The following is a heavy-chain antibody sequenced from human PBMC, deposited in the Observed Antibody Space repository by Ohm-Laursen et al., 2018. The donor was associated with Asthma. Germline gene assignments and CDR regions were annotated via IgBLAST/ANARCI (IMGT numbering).Heavy chain of an antibody. CDR2: INTGNGNT. D-gene: IGHD1-26*01. Sequence: ASVKVSCNASGYTFTNYLIHWVRQAPGQRLEWMGWINTGNGNTKYSQRFQGRVTITRDTSARTAYMELSSLRSEDTAVYYCARDLWMVGATTIGLDVWGQGTTATVSS. CDR1: GYTFTNYL. V-gene: IGHV1-3*04. J-gene: IGHJ6*02. CDR3: ARDLWMVGATTIGLDV.